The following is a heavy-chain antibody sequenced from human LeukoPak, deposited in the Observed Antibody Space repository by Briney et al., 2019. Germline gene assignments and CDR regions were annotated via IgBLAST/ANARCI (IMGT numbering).Heavy chain of an antibody. Sequence: ASVKVSCKASGYTFTSYGISWVRQAPRQGLEWMGWISAYNGNTNCAQKLQGRVTMTTDTSTSTAYMELRSLRSDDTAVYYCARTGYSSGWLNIYYYYGMDVWGQGTTVTVSS. D-gene: IGHD6-19*01. V-gene: IGHV1-18*01. CDR2: ISAYNGNT. CDR1: GYTFTSYG. CDR3: ARTGYSSGWLNIYYYYGMDV. J-gene: IGHJ6*02.